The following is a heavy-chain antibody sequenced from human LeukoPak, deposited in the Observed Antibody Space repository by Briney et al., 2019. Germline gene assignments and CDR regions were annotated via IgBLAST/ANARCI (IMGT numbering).Heavy chain of an antibody. CDR1: GFTFSSYS. V-gene: IGHV3-21*01. J-gene: IGHJ4*02. CDR3: AKAHNWKYGSFDF. CDR2: ISSSSSYI. D-gene: IGHD1-7*01. Sequence: GSLRLSCAASGFTFSSYSMNWDRQAPGTGLEWVSCISSSSSYIYYADSVKGRFTISRDNAKNSLYLQMNSLRAEDTAVYYCAKAHNWKYGSFDFWGQGTLVTVSS.